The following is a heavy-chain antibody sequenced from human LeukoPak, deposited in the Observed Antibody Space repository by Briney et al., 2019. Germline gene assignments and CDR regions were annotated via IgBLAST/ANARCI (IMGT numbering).Heavy chain of an antibody. CDR2: IHPRSGYI. CDR1: GDTLTVHN. J-gene: IGHJ4*02. V-gene: IGHV1-2*02. D-gene: IGHD6-25*01. CDR3: GVSVEAASIPAFDY. Sequence: ASVNVSCKAFGDTLTVHNIHWMRQAPGQGLEWMGWIHPRSGYIKYAQKFRGRVTMTRDTASTTAYMELSRLRSDDTAVYYCGVSVEAASIPAFDYWGQGAMVTVSS.